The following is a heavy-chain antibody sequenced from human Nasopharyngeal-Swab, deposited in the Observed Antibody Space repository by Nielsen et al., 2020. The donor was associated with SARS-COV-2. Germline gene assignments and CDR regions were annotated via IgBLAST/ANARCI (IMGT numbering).Heavy chain of an antibody. CDR2: IYYSGST. CDR1: GGSISSYY. J-gene: IGHJ6*02. Sequence: SETLSLTCTVSGGSISSYYWSWIRQPPGKGLEWIGYIYYSGSTNYNPSLKSRVTISVDTSKNQFSLKLSSVTAADTAVYYCARDRPTYGMDVWGQGTTVTVSS. V-gene: IGHV4-59*01. CDR3: ARDRPTYGMDV.